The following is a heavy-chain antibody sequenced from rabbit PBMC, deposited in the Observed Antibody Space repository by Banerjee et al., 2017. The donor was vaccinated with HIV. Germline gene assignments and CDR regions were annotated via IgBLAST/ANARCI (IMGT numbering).Heavy chain of an antibody. CDR1: GFALSSYW. CDR2: INTISGDT. V-gene: IGHV1S45*01. D-gene: IGHD4-1*01. Sequence: QEQLVESGGGLVQPEGSLTLTCTASGFALSSYWMCWVRQAPGKGLEWIACINTISGDTVYATWAKGRFTISKASWTTVTLQMTSLTAADTATYFCARDLAGVIGWNFNLWGPGTLVTVS. J-gene: IGHJ4*01. CDR3: ARDLAGVIGWNFNL.